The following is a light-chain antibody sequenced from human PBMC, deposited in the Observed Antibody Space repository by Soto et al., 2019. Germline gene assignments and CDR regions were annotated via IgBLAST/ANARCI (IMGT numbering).Light chain of an antibody. V-gene: IGLV3-21*04. CDR3: QVWDTSSDHVV. Sequence: SYELTQPPSVSVAPGKTARITCGGNNIGSKSVYWYQQKPGQAPVVVIYYDSDRPSGIPERFSGSNSGNTATLTISGVEAGDEADYYCQVWDTSSDHVVFGGGTQLTVL. J-gene: IGLJ2*01. CDR1: NIGSKS. CDR2: YDS.